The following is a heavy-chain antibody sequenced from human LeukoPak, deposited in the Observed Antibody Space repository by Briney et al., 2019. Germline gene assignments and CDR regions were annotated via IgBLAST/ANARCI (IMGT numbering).Heavy chain of an antibody. CDR2: IYYSGST. D-gene: IGHD6-13*01. V-gene: IGHV4-59*08. CDR1: GGSISSYY. CDR3: AKQGSSSWFAEWFGFAG. J-gene: IGHJ5*01. Sequence: KPSETLSLTCTVSGGSISSYYWSWIRQPPGKGLEWIGYIYYSGSTNYNPPLKSRVPLSVDTSKNQFSLKLSSVTAGDPAVYYCAKQGSSSWFAEWFGFAGWRQETLVTVSS.